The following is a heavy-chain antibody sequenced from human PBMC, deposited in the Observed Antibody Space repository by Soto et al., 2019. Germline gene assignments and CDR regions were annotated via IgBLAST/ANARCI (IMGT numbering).Heavy chain of an antibody. CDR3: VRDLAYCTSGVCYDFGRMDV. CDR2: INTDGSAT. CDR1: GFTFSNYW. Sequence: GGSLRLSCAASGFTFSNYWMHWVRQAPGKGLVWVSRINTDGSATAYADSVKGRFTISRDNAKNTLYLQMNSLRAEDTAVYYCVRDLAYCTSGVCYDFGRMDVWGQGTTVTVS. D-gene: IGHD2-8*01. J-gene: IGHJ6*02. V-gene: IGHV3-74*01.